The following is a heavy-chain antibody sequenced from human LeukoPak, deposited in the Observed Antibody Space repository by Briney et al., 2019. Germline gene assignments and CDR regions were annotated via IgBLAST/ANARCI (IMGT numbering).Heavy chain of an antibody. V-gene: IGHV2-5*02. D-gene: IGHD6-19*01. CDR3: AHRPPGKISGWDNCYFDT. CDR2: IYWDDDK. J-gene: IGHJ4*02. Sequence: ESGPTLVQPTQTLTLTCTLSEFSIATTGVGVGWVRQSPGKALEWLAVIYWDDDKRYSPSLRNRVTIAKDSSNDRVILIMTNMDPMDTATYYCAHRPPGKISGWDNCYFDTWSPGTLVTASS. CDR1: EFSIATTGVG.